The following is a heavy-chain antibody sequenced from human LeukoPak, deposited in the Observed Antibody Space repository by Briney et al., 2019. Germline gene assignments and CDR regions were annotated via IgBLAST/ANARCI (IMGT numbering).Heavy chain of an antibody. J-gene: IGHJ6*03. CDR3: ARDGIVVVVAATSYYYYMDV. D-gene: IGHD2-15*01. CDR2: ISYDGSNK. Sequence: GGSLRLSCAASGFTFSSYAMRWVRQAPGKGLEWVAVISYDGSNKYYADSVKGRFTISRDNSKNTLYLQMNSLRAEDTAVYYCARDGIVVVVAATSYYYYMDVWGKGTTVTVSS. V-gene: IGHV3-30*04. CDR1: GFTFSSYA.